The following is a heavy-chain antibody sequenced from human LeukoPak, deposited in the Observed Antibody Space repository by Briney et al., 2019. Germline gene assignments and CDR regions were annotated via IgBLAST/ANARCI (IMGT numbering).Heavy chain of an antibody. J-gene: IGHJ4*02. Sequence: GGSLRLSCAASGFTVSSNYMNWVRQAPGKGLEWVSVIYSGGSTYYADSVKGRFTISRDNSKNTLYLQMNSLRAEDTAVYYCAFGSGWYRVDYWGQGTLVTVSS. D-gene: IGHD6-19*01. V-gene: IGHV3-53*01. CDR3: AFGSGWYRVDY. CDR2: IYSGGST. CDR1: GFTVSSNY.